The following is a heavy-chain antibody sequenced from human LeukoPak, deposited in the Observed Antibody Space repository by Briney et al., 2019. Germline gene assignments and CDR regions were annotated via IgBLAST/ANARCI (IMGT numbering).Heavy chain of an antibody. Sequence: PSETLSLTCTVSGGSISSYYWSWIRQPPGKGLEWIGYIYYSGSTNYNPSLKSRVTISVDTSKNQFSLKLSSVTAADTAVYYCARDRGDDSWYFDLWGRGTLVTVSS. V-gene: IGHV4-59*01. J-gene: IGHJ2*01. CDR3: ARDRGDDSWYFDL. D-gene: IGHD2-21*02. CDR2: IYYSGST. CDR1: GGSISSYY.